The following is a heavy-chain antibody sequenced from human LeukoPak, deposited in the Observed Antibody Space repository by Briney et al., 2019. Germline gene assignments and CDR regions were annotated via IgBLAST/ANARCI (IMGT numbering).Heavy chain of an antibody. J-gene: IGHJ6*02. CDR1: GLTFSSYS. CDR2: ISSTSSTK. Sequence: SGGSLRLSCAASGLTFSSYSMDWVRQAPGTGLEWVSYISSTSSTKYYADSVRGRFTISRDNAKNSLYLQMNSLRAGDTAVYYCARDATTVTPHGYYYYGMDVWGQGTTVTVSS. V-gene: IGHV3-48*04. D-gene: IGHD4-17*01. CDR3: ARDATTVTPHGYYYYGMDV.